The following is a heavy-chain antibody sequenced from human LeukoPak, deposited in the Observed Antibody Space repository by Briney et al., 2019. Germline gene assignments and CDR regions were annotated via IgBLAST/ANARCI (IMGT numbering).Heavy chain of an antibody. Sequence: GGSLRLSCAASGFTFSSYGMHWVRQAPGKGLEWVAVISYDGSNKYYADSVKGRFTISRDNSKNTLYLQMNSLRAEDTAVYYCAKARGIAVAVPAGFDYWGQGTLVTVSS. V-gene: IGHV3-30*18. CDR2: ISYDGSNK. CDR1: GFTFSSYG. CDR3: AKARGIAVAVPAGFDY. D-gene: IGHD6-19*01. J-gene: IGHJ4*02.